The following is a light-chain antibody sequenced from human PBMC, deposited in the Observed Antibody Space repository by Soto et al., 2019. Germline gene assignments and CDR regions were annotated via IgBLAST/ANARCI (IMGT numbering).Light chain of an antibody. CDR2: WAS. J-gene: IGKJ1*01. Sequence: DIVMTQSPDSLAVSLGVRATINCKSSQSVLYSSNNKNYLAWYQQKPGQPPKLLIYWASTREPGVPYRFSGSGSGTDFTLAISSLLAEDVAVYYCQQDYSTPARRTFGQGTKVEIK. CDR3: QQDYSTPARRT. CDR1: QSVLYSSNNKNY. V-gene: IGKV4-1*01.